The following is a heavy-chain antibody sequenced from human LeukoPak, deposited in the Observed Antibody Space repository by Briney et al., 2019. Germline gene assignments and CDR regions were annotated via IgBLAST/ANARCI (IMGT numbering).Heavy chain of an antibody. CDR3: ARGGSGSYYPNDAFDI. J-gene: IGHJ3*02. Sequence: GESLKISCKGSGYSFTSYWIGWVRQMPGKGLEWMGIIYPGDSDTRYSPSFQGQVTISDDKSINTAYLQWSSLKASDTAMYYCARGGSGSYYPNDAFDIWGQGTMVTVSS. D-gene: IGHD3-10*01. CDR1: GYSFTSYW. V-gene: IGHV5-51*01. CDR2: IYPGDSDT.